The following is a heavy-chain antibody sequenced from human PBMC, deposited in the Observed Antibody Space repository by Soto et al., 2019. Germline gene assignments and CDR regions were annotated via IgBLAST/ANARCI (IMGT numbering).Heavy chain of an antibody. Sequence: GGSLRLSCAASGFPFDDYSMNWVRQVPGKGLEWVSLISWDGLFFISGDGVDTYYAASVKGRFTVSRDNRKTSFYLQMNSLTTEDTAFFSCENLGWGGSYSDSPASDIGGQGTMVPVSS. J-gene: IGHJ3*02. CDR2: ISWDGLFFISGDGVDT. V-gene: IGHV3-43*01. CDR3: ENLGWGGSYSDSPASDI. D-gene: IGHD1-26*01. CDR1: GFPFDDYS.